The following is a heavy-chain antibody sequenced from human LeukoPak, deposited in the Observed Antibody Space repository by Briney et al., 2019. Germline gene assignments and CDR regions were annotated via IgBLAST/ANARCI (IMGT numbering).Heavy chain of an antibody. CDR3: ARRYSTVTFDY. Sequence: ASVKVSCKASGYTFTGYYMHWVRQAPGQGLEWMGWNNPNSGGTNYAQKFQGRVTMTRDTSISTAYMELSRLRPDDTAVYYCARRYSTVTFDYWGQGTLVTVSS. CDR1: GYTFTGYY. V-gene: IGHV1-2*02. D-gene: IGHD4-17*01. CDR2: NNPNSGGT. J-gene: IGHJ4*02.